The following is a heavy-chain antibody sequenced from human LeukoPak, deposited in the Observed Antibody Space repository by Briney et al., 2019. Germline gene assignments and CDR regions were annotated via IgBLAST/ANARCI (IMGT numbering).Heavy chain of an antibody. J-gene: IGHJ4*02. CDR1: GGSISSGSYY. CDR3: ARTGLGFLDDY. D-gene: IGHD1-1*01. V-gene: IGHV4-61*02. Sequence: SQTLSLTCTVSGGSISSGSYYWSWIRQPAGKGLEWIGRIYTSGSTNYNPSLKSRVTISVDTSKNQFSLKLSSVTAADTAVYYCARTGLGFLDDYWGQGTLVTVSS. CDR2: IYTSGST.